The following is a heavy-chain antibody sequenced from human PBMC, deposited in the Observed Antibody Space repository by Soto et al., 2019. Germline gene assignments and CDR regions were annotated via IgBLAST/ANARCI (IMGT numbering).Heavy chain of an antibody. CDR2: VFYTGRA. V-gene: IGHV4-59*01. Sequence: SETLSLTCTVSGGSLGSYYWSWIRQPPGKGLEWIGYVFYTGRANYNASLKSRVTISVDTSKNQFSLKLSSVTAADTAVYYCARERNYYGSGRNWFDPWGQGTLVTVSS. D-gene: IGHD3-10*01. CDR3: ARERNYYGSGRNWFDP. J-gene: IGHJ5*02. CDR1: GGSLGSYY.